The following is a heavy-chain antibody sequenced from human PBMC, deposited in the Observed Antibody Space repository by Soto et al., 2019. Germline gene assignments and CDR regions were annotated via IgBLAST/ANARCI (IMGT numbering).Heavy chain of an antibody. CDR3: AKVHLWPLLVDFDY. V-gene: IGHV3-23*01. CDR2: ISGSGGST. J-gene: IGHJ4*02. D-gene: IGHD2-8*02. CDR1: GFAFSSYA. Sequence: PGGSLRLSCAASGFAFSSYAMSWVRQAPGKGLEWVSAISGSGGSTYYADSVKGRFTISRDNSKNTLYLQMNSLRAEDTAVYYCAKVHLWPLLVDFDYWGQGTLVTVSS.